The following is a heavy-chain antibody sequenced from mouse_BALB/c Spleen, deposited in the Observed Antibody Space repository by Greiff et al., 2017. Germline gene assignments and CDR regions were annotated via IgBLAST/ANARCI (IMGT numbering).Heavy chain of an antibody. D-gene: IGHD2-14*01. CDR3: ARDDRYDSYHFDY. Sequence: EVMLVESGPGLVKPSQSLSLTCTVTGYSITSDYAWNWIRQFPGNKLEWMGYISYSGSTSYNPSLKSRISITRDTSKNQFFLQLNSVTTEDTATYYCARDDRYDSYHFDYWGQGTTLTVSS. CDR1: GYSITSDYA. CDR2: ISYSGST. V-gene: IGHV3-2*02. J-gene: IGHJ2*01.